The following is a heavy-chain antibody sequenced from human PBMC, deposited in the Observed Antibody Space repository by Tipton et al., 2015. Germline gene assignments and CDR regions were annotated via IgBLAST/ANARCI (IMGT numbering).Heavy chain of an antibody. J-gene: IGHJ6*01. CDR2: IVVGSGYT. V-gene: IGHV1-58*01. CDR1: GFTFSKSA. CDR3: AVDLVGVAGFPSPGLSMDV. D-gene: IGHD6-19*01. Sequence: QLVQSGPEVKKPGTSVKVSCKASGFTFSKSAVQWVRQARGQRLEWMGWIVVGSGYTNYAQNFQDRVTITRDMSTGIAYMELNSLISEDTAEYYCAVDLVGVAGFPSPGLSMDVWGQGTSVTVSS.